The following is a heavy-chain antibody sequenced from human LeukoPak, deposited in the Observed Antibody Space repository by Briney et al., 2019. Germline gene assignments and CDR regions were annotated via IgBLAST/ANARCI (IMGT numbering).Heavy chain of an antibody. Sequence: PGGSLRLSRAASGFTFSSYAMSWVRQAPGKGLEWVSAISGSGGSTYYADCVKGRFTISRNNSKNTLYLQMNSLRAEDTAVYYCAKEEAVGADPYFDYWGQGTLVTVSS. CDR1: GFTFSSYA. D-gene: IGHD1-26*01. CDR2: ISGSGGST. CDR3: AKEEAVGADPYFDY. J-gene: IGHJ4*02. V-gene: IGHV3-23*01.